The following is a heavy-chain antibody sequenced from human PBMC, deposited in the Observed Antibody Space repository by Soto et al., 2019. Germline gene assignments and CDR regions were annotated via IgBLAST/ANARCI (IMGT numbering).Heavy chain of an antibody. CDR1: GFTFDSYA. J-gene: IGHJ6*02. Sequence: LRLSCAASGFTFDSYAMSWVRQAPGKGLEWVSVISDSGGSTYYADSVKGRFTISRDNSKNTVYLQMNSLRAEDTAVYYCANSNDDSSLGAWNYYYGMDVWGQGATVTVSS. CDR2: ISDSGGST. V-gene: IGHV3-23*01. CDR3: ANSNDDSSLGAWNYYYGMDV. D-gene: IGHD4-4*01.